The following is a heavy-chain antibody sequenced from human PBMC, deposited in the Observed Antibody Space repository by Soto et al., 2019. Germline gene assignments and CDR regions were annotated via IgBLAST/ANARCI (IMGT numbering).Heavy chain of an antibody. J-gene: IGHJ4*02. Sequence: QAQLQESVPGLVKPSETLSLTCTVSGDSSSSDYWSWIRQPPGKGLEWIGYIYYSGGTNYNPSLKSRVTISIDSSKGQVSLQLNSVTAADTAVYYCAGHRKTAMVFESWGQGTLVAVSS. CDR1: GDSSSSDY. CDR3: AGHRKTAMVFES. D-gene: IGHD5-18*01. CDR2: IYYSGGT. V-gene: IGHV4-59*08.